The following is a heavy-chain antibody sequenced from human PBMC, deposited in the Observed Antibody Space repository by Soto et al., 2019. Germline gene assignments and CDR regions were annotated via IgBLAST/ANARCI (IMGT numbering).Heavy chain of an antibody. V-gene: IGHV3-11*01. CDR2: IDSGGDSI. D-gene: IGHD3-22*01. J-gene: IGHJ4*02. CDR1: GFAFSDYS. Sequence: QVQLVESGGGMVKPGGSLRLSCAASGFAFSDYSMMWIRQAPGKGLEWISYIDSGGDSIYYADSVKGRFAISRDNAEHSLFLQMATLSAQDTATYFCARESYYYEGGGPSDHWGQGVLVTVSS. CDR3: ARESYYYEGGGPSDH.